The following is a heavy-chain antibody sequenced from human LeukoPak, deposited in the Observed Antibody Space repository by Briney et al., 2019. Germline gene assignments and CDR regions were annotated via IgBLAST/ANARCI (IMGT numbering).Heavy chain of an antibody. CDR3: ARGLSSSWYVAYYFDY. CDR1: GFTFSRYW. CDR2: MNQDGSEK. Sequence: GGSLRLSCTASGFTFSRYWMSWVRQAPGKGLEWVANMNQDGSEKHYVDSVKGRFTISRDNAKNSLFLQVNSLRVEDTAVYYCARGLSSSWYVAYYFDYWGQGALVTVSS. D-gene: IGHD6-13*01. J-gene: IGHJ4*02. V-gene: IGHV3-7*01.